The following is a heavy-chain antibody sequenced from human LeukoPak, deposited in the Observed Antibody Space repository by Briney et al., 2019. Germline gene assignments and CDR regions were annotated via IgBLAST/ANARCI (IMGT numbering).Heavy chain of an antibody. CDR2: IISSSSYI. Sequence: GGSLRLSCAASGFTFSTYSVNWVRQAPGKGLEWVSSIISSSSYIYYADSVKGRFTISRDNAKNSLYLQMNSLRAEDTAVYYCARDPQYCSGGSCYSFDYWGQGTLVTVSS. D-gene: IGHD2-15*01. V-gene: IGHV3-21*01. CDR3: ARDPQYCSGGSCYSFDY. CDR1: GFTFSTYS. J-gene: IGHJ4*02.